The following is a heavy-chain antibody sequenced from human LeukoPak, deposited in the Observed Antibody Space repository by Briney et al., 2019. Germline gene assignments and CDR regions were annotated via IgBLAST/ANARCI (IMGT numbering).Heavy chain of an antibody. V-gene: IGHV1-46*01. D-gene: IGHD6-13*01. J-gene: IGHJ5*02. CDR3: ARGHIAAAGTVWFDP. CDR2: INPSGGST. Sequence: ASVKVSCKASGYTFTSYYMHWVRQAPGQGLEWMGIINPSGGSTSYAQTFQGRVTMTRDTSTSTVYMELSSLRSEDTAVYYCARGHIAAAGTVWFDPWGQGTLVTVSS. CDR1: GYTFTSYY.